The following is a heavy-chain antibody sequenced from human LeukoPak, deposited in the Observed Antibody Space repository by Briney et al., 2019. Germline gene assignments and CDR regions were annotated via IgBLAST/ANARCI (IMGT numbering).Heavy chain of an antibody. CDR1: GYTFIGYF. CDR2: INPNSGGT. V-gene: IGHV1-2*02. D-gene: IGHD1-26*01. Sequence: ASVKVSCTASGYTFIGYFMHWVRQAPGQGPEWMGWINPNSGGTNYAQKFQGRVTMTRDTSISTAYMELSSLTSDDTAVYYCARGSSGNYAHFHFWGQGTLVTVSS. CDR3: ARGSSGNYAHFHF. J-gene: IGHJ4*02.